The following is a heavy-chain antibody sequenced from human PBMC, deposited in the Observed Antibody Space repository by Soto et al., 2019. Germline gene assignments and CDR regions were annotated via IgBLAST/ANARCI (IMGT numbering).Heavy chain of an antibody. D-gene: IGHD6-13*01. CDR1: GFTFSSYG. Sequence: QVQLVQSGGGVVQPGGSLRLSCAASGFTFSSYGMHWVRQAPGKGLEWVAVIWYDGSKIYYADSVKGRFTISRDYSKSTLYLQMNSLRAEDTAVYYCARPLEQHQLGFGMDVWGQGSPVTVSS. CDR2: IWYDGSKI. CDR3: ARPLEQHQLGFGMDV. J-gene: IGHJ6*01. V-gene: IGHV3-33*01.